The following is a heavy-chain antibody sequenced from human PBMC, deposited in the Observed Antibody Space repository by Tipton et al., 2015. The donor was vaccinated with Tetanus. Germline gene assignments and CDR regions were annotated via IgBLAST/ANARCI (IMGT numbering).Heavy chain of an antibody. CDR3: TKWIYDLLTGYSVAFFDY. CDR1: GFTFSGYA. J-gene: IGHJ4*02. CDR2: ISGDGDNT. Sequence: GSLRLSCAASGFTFSGYAMSWVRQAPGKGLEWVSTISGDGDNTYYADSVKGRFTISRDNSKTTLYLQMNSLRAEDTAVYYCTKWIYDLLTGYSVAFFDYWGQGTLVTVSS. D-gene: IGHD3-9*01. V-gene: IGHV3-23*01.